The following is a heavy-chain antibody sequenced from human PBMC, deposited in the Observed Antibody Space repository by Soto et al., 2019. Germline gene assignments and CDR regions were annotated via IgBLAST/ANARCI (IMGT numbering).Heavy chain of an antibody. Sequence: GGSLRLSCAASGFTFSSYWMSWVRQAPGKGLEWVANIKQDGSEKYYVDSVKGRFTISRDNAKNSLYLQMNSLRAEDTAVYYCAGDVRLVAVGAARNDAFDIWGQGTMVTVSS. J-gene: IGHJ3*02. CDR1: GFTFSSYW. CDR3: AGDVRLVAVGAARNDAFDI. D-gene: IGHD1-26*01. CDR2: IKQDGSEK. V-gene: IGHV3-7*05.